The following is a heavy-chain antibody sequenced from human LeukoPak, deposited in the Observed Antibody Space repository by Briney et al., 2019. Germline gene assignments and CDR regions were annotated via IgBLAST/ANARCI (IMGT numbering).Heavy chain of an antibody. CDR1: GGSFSGYY. Sequence: SETLSLTCAVYGGSFSGYYWSWIRQPPGKGLEWIGEINHSGSTNCNPSLKSRVTISVDKSKNQFSLKLSSVTAADTAVYYCARETREKGYRNYFDYWGQGTLVTVSS. D-gene: IGHD5-18*01. V-gene: IGHV4-34*01. CDR3: ARETREKGYRNYFDY. J-gene: IGHJ4*02. CDR2: INHSGST.